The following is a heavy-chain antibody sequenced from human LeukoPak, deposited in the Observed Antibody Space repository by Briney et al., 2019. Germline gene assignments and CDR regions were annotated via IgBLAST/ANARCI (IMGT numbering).Heavy chain of an antibody. CDR1: GGSISSYY. CDR2: IYYSGST. V-gene: IGHV4-59*01. D-gene: IGHD3-22*01. J-gene: IGHJ5*02. CDR3: ARVSSTNFYDNRGWFDP. Sequence: SETLSLTCTVSGGSISSYYWSWIRQPPGKGLEWIGYIYYSGSTNYNPSLKSRVTISVDTSKNQFSLKLSSVTAADTAVYYCARVSSTNFYDNRGWFDPWGREPWSPSPQ.